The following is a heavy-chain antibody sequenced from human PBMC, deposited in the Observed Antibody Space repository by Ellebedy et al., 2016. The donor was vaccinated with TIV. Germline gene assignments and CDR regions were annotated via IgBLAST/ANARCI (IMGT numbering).Heavy chain of an antibody. V-gene: IGHV4-59*01. D-gene: IGHD1-26*01. CDR1: GGSISGYY. CDR2: IHYRGNT. J-gene: IGHJ4*02. Sequence: LRLSXNVSGGSISGYYWSWIRQSPGMGLEWIGYIHYRGNTDYNPSLQSRVTISVDTSQNQFSLKLSSVTPEDTAIYYCTRDRVGTTGVWGQGTLVTVSS. CDR3: TRDRVGTTGV.